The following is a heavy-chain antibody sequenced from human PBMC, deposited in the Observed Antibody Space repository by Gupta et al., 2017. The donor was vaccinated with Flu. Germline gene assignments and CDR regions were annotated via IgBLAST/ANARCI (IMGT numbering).Heavy chain of an antibody. J-gene: IGHJ5*02. V-gene: IGHV2-5*02. D-gene: IGHD7-27*01. CDR2: IYWDDDK. CDR3: AQRPRNVMGTYFGP. Sequence: QITLKESGPTLVKTTQTLTLTCTFSGFSLSTSGVGVGWIRQPPGKALEWLSLIYWDDDKRYSPSLESRLTITKDTSKNQVLLTMTNLDPVDTATYYCAQRPRNVMGTYFGPWGQGILVTVSS. CDR1: GFSLSTSGVG.